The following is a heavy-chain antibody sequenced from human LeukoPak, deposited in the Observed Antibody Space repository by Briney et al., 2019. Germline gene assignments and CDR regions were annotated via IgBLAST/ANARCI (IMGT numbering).Heavy chain of an antibody. V-gene: IGHV3-66*01. Sequence: PGGSLKISWATPGFNGSSHYMSLVRQAPGEGLEWVSVIYTGGNTYHADSVKGRFTISRDNSKNTLYLQMNSLRAEDTAVYYCARDLGKAGTYWGQGTLVTVSS. CDR3: ARDLGKAGTY. CDR1: GFNGSSHY. D-gene: IGHD6-13*01. J-gene: IGHJ4*02. CDR2: IYTGGNT.